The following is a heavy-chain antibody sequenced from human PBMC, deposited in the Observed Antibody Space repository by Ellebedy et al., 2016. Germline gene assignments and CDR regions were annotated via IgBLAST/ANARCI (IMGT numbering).Heavy chain of an antibody. J-gene: IGHJ6*03. D-gene: IGHD2-2*01. CDR1: GFTFSSYW. CDR3: AKDRPDIVVVPAARYYYYMDV. V-gene: IGHV3-74*01. Sequence: GGSLRLXXAASGFTFSSYWMHWVRQAPGKGLVWVSRINSDGSSTSYADSVKGRFTISRDNAKNTLYLQMNSLRAEDTAVYYCAKDRPDIVVVPAARYYYYMDVWGKGTTVTVSS. CDR2: INSDGSST.